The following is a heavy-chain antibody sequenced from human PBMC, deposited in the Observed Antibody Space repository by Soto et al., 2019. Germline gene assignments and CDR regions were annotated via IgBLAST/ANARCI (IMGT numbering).Heavy chain of an antibody. J-gene: IGHJ6*03. CDR1: GFTFSSYS. CDR2: ISSSSSTI. CDR3: ARSRGYDSVYYYYYYMDV. V-gene: IGHV3-48*01. D-gene: IGHD5-12*01. Sequence: ESGGGLVQPGGSLRLSCAASGFTFSSYSMNWVRQAPGKGLEWVSYISSSSSTIYYADSVKGRFTISRDNAKNSLYLQMNSLRAEDTAVYYCARSRGYDSVYYYYYYMDVWGKGTTVTVSS.